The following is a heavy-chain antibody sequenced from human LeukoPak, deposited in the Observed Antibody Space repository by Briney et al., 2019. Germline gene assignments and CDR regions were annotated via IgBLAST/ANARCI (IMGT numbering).Heavy chain of an antibody. D-gene: IGHD6-13*01. CDR2: INHSGST. CDR1: GGSFSGYY. V-gene: IGHV4-34*01. Sequence: SETLSLTCAVYGGSFSGYYWSWIRQPPGKGLEWIGEINHSGSTNYNPSLKSRVTISVDTSENQFSLKLSSVTAADTAVYYCARARYSSSWYKGWFDPWGQGTLVTVSS. J-gene: IGHJ5*02. CDR3: ARARYSSSWYKGWFDP.